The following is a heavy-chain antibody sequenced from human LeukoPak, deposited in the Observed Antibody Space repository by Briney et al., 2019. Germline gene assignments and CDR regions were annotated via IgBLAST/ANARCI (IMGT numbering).Heavy chain of an antibody. CDR2: INHSGST. V-gene: IGHV4-34*01. J-gene: IGHJ4*02. CDR1: GGSFSGYY. Sequence: SETLSLTCAVYGGSFSGYYWSRIRQPPGKGLEWIGEINHSGSTNYNPSLKSRVTISVDTSKNQFSLKLSSVTAADTAVYYCARLGYYYDSSGYYKRGFDYWGQGTLVTVSS. D-gene: IGHD3-22*01. CDR3: ARLGYYYDSSGYYKRGFDY.